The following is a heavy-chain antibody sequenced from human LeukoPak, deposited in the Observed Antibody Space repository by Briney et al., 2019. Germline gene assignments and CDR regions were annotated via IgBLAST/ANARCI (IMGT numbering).Heavy chain of an antibody. CDR1: GGSLSGYY. J-gene: IGHJ4*02. CDR3: ARRPYYYDSSGYE. Sequence: SETLSLTCAVYGGSLSGYYWSWIRQPPGKGLEWIGEINHSGSTNYNPSLKSRVTISVDTSKNQFSLKLSSVTAADTAVYYCARRPYYYDSSGYEWGQGTLVTVSS. CDR2: INHSGST. D-gene: IGHD3-22*01. V-gene: IGHV4-34*01.